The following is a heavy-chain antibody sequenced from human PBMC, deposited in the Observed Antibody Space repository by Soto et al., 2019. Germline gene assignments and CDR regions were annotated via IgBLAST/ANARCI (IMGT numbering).Heavy chain of an antibody. CDR3: AKKDRIAGHRESGMDV. Sequence: ASVKVSCKASGYTFTSYYMHWVRQAPGQGLEWMGIINPSGGSTSYAQKFQGRVTMTRDTSTSTVYMELSSLRSEDTAVYYCAKKDRIAGHRESGMDVWGQGTTVTVS. D-gene: IGHD6-13*01. V-gene: IGHV1-46*01. CDR1: GYTFTSYY. CDR2: INPSGGST. J-gene: IGHJ6*02.